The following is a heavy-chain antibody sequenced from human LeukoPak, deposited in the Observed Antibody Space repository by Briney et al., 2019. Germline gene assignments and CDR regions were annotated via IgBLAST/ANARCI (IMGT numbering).Heavy chain of an antibody. CDR2: INPNSGGT. D-gene: IGHD3-22*01. Sequence: GASVKVSCKASGYTFTGYYMHWVRQAPGQGLQWMGWINPNSGGTNYAQKFQGRVTMTRDTSISTAYMGLSRLRSDDTAVYYCARVDGYYDSSGYYYFLDYWGQGTLVTVSS. V-gene: IGHV1-2*02. CDR1: GYTFTGYY. CDR3: ARVDGYYDSSGYYYFLDY. J-gene: IGHJ4*02.